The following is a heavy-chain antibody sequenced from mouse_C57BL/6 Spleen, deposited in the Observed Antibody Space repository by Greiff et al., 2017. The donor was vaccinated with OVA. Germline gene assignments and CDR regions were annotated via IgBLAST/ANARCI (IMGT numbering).Heavy chain of an antibody. Sequence: EVQLQQSGPELVKPGASVKISCKASGYSFTDYNMNWVKQSHGKSLEWIGVINPNYGTTSYNQKFKGKATLTVDQSSSTAYMQLNSLTSEDSAVYYCARSGYYSNYWYFDVWGTGTTVTVSS. CDR3: ARSGYYSNYWYFDV. J-gene: IGHJ1*03. V-gene: IGHV1-39*01. CDR2: INPNYGTT. CDR1: GYSFTDYN. D-gene: IGHD2-5*01.